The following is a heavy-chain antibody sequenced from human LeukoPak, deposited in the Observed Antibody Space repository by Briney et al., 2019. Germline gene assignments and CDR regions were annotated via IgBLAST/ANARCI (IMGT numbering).Heavy chain of an antibody. CDR2: INGSGGST. Sequence: GGSLRLSCAASGFTFSSYAMSWVRQAPGKGLEWVSDINGSGGSTYYADSVKGRFTISRDNSKNTLYLQMNSLRAEDTAVYYCAKRVQSAMATGYWGQGTLVTVSS. D-gene: IGHD5-18*01. J-gene: IGHJ4*02. V-gene: IGHV3-23*01. CDR3: AKRVQSAMATGY. CDR1: GFTFSSYA.